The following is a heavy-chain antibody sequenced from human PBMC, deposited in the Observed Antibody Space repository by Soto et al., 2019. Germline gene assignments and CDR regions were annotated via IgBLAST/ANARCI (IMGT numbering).Heavy chain of an antibody. CDR2: IYYSGTT. D-gene: IGHD1-26*01. V-gene: IGHV4-28*01. Sequence: QVQLQESGPGLVKPSDTLSLTCAVSGYSISSSNWWGWIRQPPGKGLEWIGYIYYSGTTYYNPSLKSRVTMSVDTSKNQVSLNLTSVTAVDTAVYYCARREIQGPIDYWGQGTLVTVSS. CDR3: ARREIQGPIDY. J-gene: IGHJ4*02. CDR1: GYSISSSNW.